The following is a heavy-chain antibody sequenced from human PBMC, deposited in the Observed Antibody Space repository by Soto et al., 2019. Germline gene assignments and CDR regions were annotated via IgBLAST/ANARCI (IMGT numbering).Heavy chain of an antibody. CDR2: INPNSGGT. J-gene: IGHJ6*04. CDR1: GYTFTGYY. D-gene: IGHD6-13*01. V-gene: IGHV1-2*04. CDR3: AREIYSSSWYSEYSSYYYGMDF. Sequence: GASVKVSCKASGYTFTGYYMHWVRQAPGQGLEWMGWINPNSGGTNYAQKFQGWVTMTRDTSISTAYMELSRLRSDDTAVYYCAREIYSSSWYSEYSSYYYGMDFWGKGTTVTVSS.